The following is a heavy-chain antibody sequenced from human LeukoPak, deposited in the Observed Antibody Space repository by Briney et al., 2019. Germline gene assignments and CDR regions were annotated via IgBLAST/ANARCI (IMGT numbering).Heavy chain of an antibody. J-gene: IGHJ5*02. D-gene: IGHD6-6*01. V-gene: IGHV3-73*01. CDR2: IRSKANSYAT. Sequence: GGSLRLSCAASGFTFSSYSMNWVRQASGKGLEWVGRIRSKANSYATAYAASVKGRFTISRDDSKNTAYLQMNSLKTEDTAVYYCTRDPYSSSSWGQGTLVTVSS. CDR1: GFTFSSYS. CDR3: TRDPYSSSS.